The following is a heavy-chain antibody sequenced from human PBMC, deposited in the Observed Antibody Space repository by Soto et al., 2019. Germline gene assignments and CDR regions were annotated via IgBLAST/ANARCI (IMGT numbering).Heavy chain of an antibody. CDR2: ISYDGSNK. CDR3: ATGADIVLVPAARHFDY. Sequence: PGGSLRLSCAASGFTFSSYAMHWVRQAPGKGLEWVAVISYDGSNKYYADSVKGRFTISRDNSKNTLYLQMNSLRAEDTAVYYCATGADIVLVPAARHFDYWGQGT. CDR1: GFTFSSYA. D-gene: IGHD2-2*01. J-gene: IGHJ4*02. V-gene: IGHV3-30-3*01.